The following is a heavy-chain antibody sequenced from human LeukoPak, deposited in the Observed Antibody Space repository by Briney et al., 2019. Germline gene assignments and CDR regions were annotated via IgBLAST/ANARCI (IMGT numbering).Heavy chain of an antibody. CDR1: GGSISSHY. CDR3: ARTLYFSTGWYEDAFDI. Sequence: SETLSLTCTVSGGSISSHYWSWIRQPPGNGLEGFGYIYYSGSNHYNPYLKRRVTISVDPPKSHFSLKLNSVTDADKAVYYCARTLYFSTGWYEDAFDIWGQGTMVTVSS. CDR2: IYYSGSN. D-gene: IGHD6-19*01. J-gene: IGHJ3*02. V-gene: IGHV4-59*11.